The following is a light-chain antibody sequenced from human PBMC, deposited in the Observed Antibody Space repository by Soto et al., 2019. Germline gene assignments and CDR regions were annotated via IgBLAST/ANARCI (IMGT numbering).Light chain of an antibody. CDR2: DNN. Sequence: QSVLTQPPSVSAAPGQTVTISCSGSSSNIGNNFVSWYRQLPGTAPQLLIYDNNKRPSGIPDRFSGSKSGTSATLGITGLQTGDEADYYCGTWDSGLSAGVFGGGTKLTVL. CDR3: GTWDSGLSAGV. CDR1: SSNIGNNF. J-gene: IGLJ2*01. V-gene: IGLV1-51*01.